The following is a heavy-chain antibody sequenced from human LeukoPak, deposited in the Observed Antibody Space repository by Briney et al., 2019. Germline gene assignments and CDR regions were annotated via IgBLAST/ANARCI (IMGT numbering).Heavy chain of an antibody. CDR1: GGSISSYY. CDR3: AGTIGYCSGGSCYYYGMDV. Sequence: SETLSLTCTVSGGSISSYYWSWIRQPPGKGLEWIGYIYYSGSTNYNPSLKSRVTISVDTSKNQFSLKLSSVTAADTAVYYCAGTIGYCSGGSCYYYGMDVWGQGTTVTVSS. J-gene: IGHJ6*02. V-gene: IGHV4-59*01. D-gene: IGHD2-15*01. CDR2: IYYSGST.